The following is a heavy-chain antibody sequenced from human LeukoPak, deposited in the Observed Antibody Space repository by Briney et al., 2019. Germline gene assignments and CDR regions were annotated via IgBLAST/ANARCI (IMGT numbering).Heavy chain of an antibody. CDR2: ISSSSSTI. CDR3: ARDYPYLIDRYNWNYVNWFDP. J-gene: IGHJ5*02. V-gene: IGHV3-48*02. Sequence: GGSLRLSCAASGFTFSSCSMNWVRQAPGKGLEWVSYISSSSSTIYYADSVKGRFTISRDNAKNSLYLQMNSLRDEDTAVYYCARDYPYLIDRYNWNYVNWFDPWGQGTLVTVSS. CDR1: GFTFSSCS. D-gene: IGHD1-7*01.